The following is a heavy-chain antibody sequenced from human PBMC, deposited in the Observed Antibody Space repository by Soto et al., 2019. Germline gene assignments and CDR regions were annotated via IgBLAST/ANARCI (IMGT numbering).Heavy chain of an antibody. CDR1: GYTFTRYG. CDR3: ARGSITIFGVVTNNWFDP. J-gene: IGHJ5*02. V-gene: IGHV1-8*01. Sequence: ASVKVSCKASGYTFTRYGISWVRQAPGQGLEWMGWMNPNSGNTGYAQKLQGRVTMTRNTSISTAYMELSSLRSEDTAVYYCARGSITIFGVVTNNWFDPWGQGTLVTVSS. D-gene: IGHD3-3*01. CDR2: MNPNSGNT.